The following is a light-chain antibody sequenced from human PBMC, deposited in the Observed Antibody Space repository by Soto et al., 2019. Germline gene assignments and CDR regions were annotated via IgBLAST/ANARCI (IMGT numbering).Light chain of an antibody. J-gene: IGKJ1*01. V-gene: IGKV1-5*01. CDR3: QQYASFSPA. Sequence: DVQMTQSPSTLSASVGDRVTITCRASQSINNYLDWYQLRPGKAPRLLIYYASTLDSGVPSRFSGSGSGTEFTLTSSSLQPDDFATYYCQQYASFSPAFGQGTKVGI. CDR2: YAS. CDR1: QSINNY.